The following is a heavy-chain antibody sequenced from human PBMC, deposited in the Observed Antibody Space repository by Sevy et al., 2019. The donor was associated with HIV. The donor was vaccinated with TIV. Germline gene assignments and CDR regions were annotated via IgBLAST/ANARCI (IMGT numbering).Heavy chain of an antibody. J-gene: IGHJ4*02. D-gene: IGHD4-17*01. Sequence: GESLKISCAASGFTFSDYYMSWIRQAPGKGLEWVSYISSSGSTIYYADSVKGRFTISRDNAKNSLYLQMNSLRAEDTAVYYCATDSDYGDYIIDYWGQGTLVTVSS. CDR2: ISSSGSTI. CDR1: GFTFSDYY. V-gene: IGHV3-11*01. CDR3: ATDSDYGDYIIDY.